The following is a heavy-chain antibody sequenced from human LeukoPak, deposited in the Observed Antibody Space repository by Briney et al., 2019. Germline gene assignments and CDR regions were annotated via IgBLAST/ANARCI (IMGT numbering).Heavy chain of an antibody. D-gene: IGHD2-21*02. J-gene: IGHJ6*02. CDR3: AREHIVVVTASPRSPRYYYGMDV. CDR2: IYSGGST. CDR1: GFTVSSNY. Sequence: GGSLRLSCAASGFTVSSNYMSWVRQAPGKGLEWVSVIYSGGSTYYADSVKGRFTISRDNSKNTLYLQMNSLRAEDTAVYYCAREHIVVVTASPRSPRYYYGMDVWGQGTTVTVSS. V-gene: IGHV3-66*01.